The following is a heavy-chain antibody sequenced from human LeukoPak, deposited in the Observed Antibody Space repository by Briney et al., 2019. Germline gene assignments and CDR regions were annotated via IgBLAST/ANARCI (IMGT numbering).Heavy chain of an antibody. CDR2: IKTDGSQI. Sequence: GGSLRLSCAASGFTFDDYGMSWVRQAPGKGLEWVANIKTDGSQIYYVDSVKGRFTISRDNAKNSLYLQMNSLRAEDTAVYYCASDLNWETYWGQGTLVSVSS. V-gene: IGHV3-7*01. D-gene: IGHD7-27*01. CDR1: GFTFDDYG. CDR3: ASDLNWETY. J-gene: IGHJ4*02.